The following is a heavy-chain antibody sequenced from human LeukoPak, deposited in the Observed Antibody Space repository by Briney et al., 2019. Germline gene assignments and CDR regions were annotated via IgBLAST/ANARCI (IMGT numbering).Heavy chain of an antibody. J-gene: IGHJ6*03. CDR3: ARDAPMTTVTYYYYMDV. CDR2: ISSSGSTI. CDR1: GFTFSDYY. D-gene: IGHD4-11*01. Sequence: GGSLRLSCAASGFTFSDYYMSWIRQAPGKGLEWASYISSSGSTIYYADSVKGRFAISRDNAKNSLYLQMNSLRAEDTAVYYCARDAPMTTVTYYYYMDVWGKGTTVTVSS. V-gene: IGHV3-11*04.